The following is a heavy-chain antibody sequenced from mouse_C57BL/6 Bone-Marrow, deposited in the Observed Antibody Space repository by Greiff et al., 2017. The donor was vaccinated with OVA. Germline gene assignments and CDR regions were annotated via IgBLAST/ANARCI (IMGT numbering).Heavy chain of an antibody. V-gene: IGHV1-82*01. Sequence: LQESGPELVKPGASVKISCKASGYAFSSSWMNWVKQRPGKGLEWIGRIYPGDGDTNYNGKFKGKATLTADKSSSTAYMQLSSLTSEDSAVYFCAREDDDDWYFDVWGTGTTVTVSS. CDR2: IYPGDGDT. CDR1: GYAFSSSW. CDR3: AREDDDDWYFDV. D-gene: IGHD2-4*01. J-gene: IGHJ1*03.